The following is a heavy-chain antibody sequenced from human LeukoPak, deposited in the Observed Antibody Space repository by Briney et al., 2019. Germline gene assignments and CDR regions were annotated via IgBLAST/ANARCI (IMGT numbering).Heavy chain of an antibody. CDR1: GFTFSSYA. CDR3: AKRTPYPTFDP. CDR2: ISDSGGST. D-gene: IGHD1-14*01. J-gene: IGHJ5*02. Sequence: GGSLRLSCAASGFTFSSYAMSWVRQAPGKGLEWVSVISDSGGSTYYADSVKGRFTISRDNSKNTLYLQMNSLRAEDTAAYYCAKRTPYPTFDPWGQGTLVTVSS. V-gene: IGHV3-23*01.